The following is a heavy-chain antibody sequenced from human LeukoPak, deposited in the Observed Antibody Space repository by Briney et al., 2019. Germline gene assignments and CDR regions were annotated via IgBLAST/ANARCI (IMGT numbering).Heavy chain of an antibody. V-gene: IGHV3-30-3*01. CDR1: TFTLSAYA. CDR3: AKDIAAAGTGWYFDL. D-gene: IGHD6-13*01. Sequence: GGSLRLSCATSTFTLSAYAMHWVRQAPGKGLEWVAVISYDGTHKVYADSVKGRFTISRDNAKNSLYLQMNSLRAEDTASYYCAKDIAAAGTGWYFDLWGRGTLVTVSS. J-gene: IGHJ2*01. CDR2: ISYDGTHK.